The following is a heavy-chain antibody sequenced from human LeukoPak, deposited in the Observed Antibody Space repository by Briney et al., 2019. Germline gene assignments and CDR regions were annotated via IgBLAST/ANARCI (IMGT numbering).Heavy chain of an antibody. CDR3: ARDSYCSAGTCYSRVGY. D-gene: IGHD2-15*01. CDR2: IDTNTGKP. CDR1: GYTFTNYP. Sequence: ASVKVSFKASGYTFTNYPMNWVRQAPGQGLEWMGWIDTNTGKPTYAQGFTGRFVFSLDTPVTTAYLQISSLKGEDTAVYYCARDSYCSAGTCYSRVGYWGQGTLVTVSS. V-gene: IGHV7-4-1*02. J-gene: IGHJ4*02.